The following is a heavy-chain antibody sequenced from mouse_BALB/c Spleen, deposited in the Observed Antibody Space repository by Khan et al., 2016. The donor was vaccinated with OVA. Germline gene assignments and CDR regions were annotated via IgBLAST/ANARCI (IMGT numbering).Heavy chain of an antibody. J-gene: IGHJ2*01. CDR3: TRNGFGNYESWDY. Sequence: VQLKESGTVLARPGASVKMSCKASGYTFTSYWMHWVKQRPGQGLEWIGAIYPGNSDTNYNQKFKGKAKLTAVTSTSTAYLELNSLTNEDSAVXYCTRNGFGNYESWDYWGQGTTLTVSS. CDR1: GYTFTSYW. D-gene: IGHD2-1*01. V-gene: IGHV1-5*01. CDR2: IYPGNSDT.